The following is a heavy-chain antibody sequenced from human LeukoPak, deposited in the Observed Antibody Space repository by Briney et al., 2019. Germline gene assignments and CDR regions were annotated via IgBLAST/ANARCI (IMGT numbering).Heavy chain of an antibody. D-gene: IGHD3-22*01. Sequence: GRSLTLYCAASGFTFTSYAMHWVRQAPGKGLEWVAVISYDGNNKYYADSVKGRFTVSRDNFKDTLYLQMNSLRAEDTAVYYCARGGGSTIIVALDIWGQGTVVTVSS. CDR1: GFTFTSYA. CDR2: ISYDGNNK. CDR3: ARGGGSTIIVALDI. J-gene: IGHJ3*02. V-gene: IGHV3-30-3*01.